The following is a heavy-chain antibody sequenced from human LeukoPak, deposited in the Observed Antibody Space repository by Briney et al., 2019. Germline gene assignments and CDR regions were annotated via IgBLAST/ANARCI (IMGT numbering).Heavy chain of an antibody. CDR3: ARPQGPYSRNDYFDY. D-gene: IGHD6-13*01. CDR1: GGSFSGYY. J-gene: IGHJ4*02. CDR2: INHSGST. V-gene: IGHV4-34*01. Sequence: SETLSLTCAVYGGSFSGYYWSWIRQPPGKGLEWIGEINHSGSTYYNPSLKSRVTISVDTSKNQFSLKLSSVTAADTAVYYCARPQGPYSRNDYFDYWGQGTLVTVSS.